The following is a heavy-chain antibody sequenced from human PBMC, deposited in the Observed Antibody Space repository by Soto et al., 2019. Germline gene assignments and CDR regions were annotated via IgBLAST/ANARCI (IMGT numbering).Heavy chain of an antibody. CDR1: GYNFISYW. J-gene: IGHJ4*02. V-gene: IGHV5-51*01. D-gene: IGHD3-10*01. Sequence: GESLKISCKTSGYNFISYWVAWVRQVPGQGLEWMGIIYPGDSDATYSPSFEGQVTFSVDKSITTAYLQWISLKASDTATYYCARQAYYGAGTYYSDYWGQGTQVTVSS. CDR3: ARQAYYGAGTYYSDY. CDR2: IYPGDSDA.